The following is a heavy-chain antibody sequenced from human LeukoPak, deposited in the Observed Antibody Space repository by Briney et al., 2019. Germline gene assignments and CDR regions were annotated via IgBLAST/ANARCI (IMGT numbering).Heavy chain of an antibody. CDR1: GGSISSYY. V-gene: IGHV4-59*01. CDR2: IYYSGST. CDR3: ARARNSGSYLYYFGY. J-gene: IGHJ4*02. Sequence: SETLSLTCTVSGGSISSYYWSWIRQPPGKGLEWIGYIYYSGSTNYNPSLKSRVTISVDTSKNQFSLKLSSVTAADTAVYYCARARNSGSYLYYFGYWGQGTLVTVSS. D-gene: IGHD3-10*01.